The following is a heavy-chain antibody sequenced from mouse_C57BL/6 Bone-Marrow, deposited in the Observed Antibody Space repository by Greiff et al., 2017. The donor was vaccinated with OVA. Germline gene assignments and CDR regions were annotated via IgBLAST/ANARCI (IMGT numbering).Heavy chain of an antibody. Sequence: EVQLQQSGPELVKPGASVKISCKASGYTFTDYYMNWVKQSHGKSLEWIGDINPNNGGTSYNQKFKGKATLTVDKSSSTAYMELRSLTSEDSAVYYWAREGQYYGSSYPHWYFDVWGTGTTVTVSS. CDR2: INPNNGGT. CDR3: AREGQYYGSSYPHWYFDV. D-gene: IGHD1-1*01. CDR1: GYTFTDYY. V-gene: IGHV1-26*01. J-gene: IGHJ1*03.